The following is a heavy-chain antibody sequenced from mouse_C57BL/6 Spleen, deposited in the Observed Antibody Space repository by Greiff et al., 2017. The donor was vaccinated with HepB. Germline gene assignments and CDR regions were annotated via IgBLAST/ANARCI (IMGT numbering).Heavy chain of an antibody. Sequence: VQLQQSGAELVKPGASVKLSCTASGFNIKDYYMHWVKQRTEQGLEWIGRIDPEDGETKYVPKFQGKATITADTSSNTAYLQLSSLTSEDTAVYYCASSGYGTYWGQGTLVTVSA. CDR1: GFNIKDYY. CDR2: IDPEDGET. CDR3: ASSGYGTY. D-gene: IGHD3-2*02. J-gene: IGHJ3*01. V-gene: IGHV14-2*01.